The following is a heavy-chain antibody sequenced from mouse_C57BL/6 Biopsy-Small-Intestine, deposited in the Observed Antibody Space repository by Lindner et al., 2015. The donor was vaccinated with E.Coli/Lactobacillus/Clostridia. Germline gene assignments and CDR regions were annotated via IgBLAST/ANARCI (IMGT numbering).Heavy chain of an antibody. CDR3: ARNYYGSGYDY. CDR2: ISGSSSTI. V-gene: IGHV5-17*01. Sequence: VRLQESGGGLVKPGGSLKLSCTASGFIFGDHGMHWVRQAPEKGLEWVAYISGSSSTIFYADVLKGRFTISRDNAKNTLFLQMTSLRSEDTAIYYCARNYYGSGYDYWGQGTTLTVSS. CDR1: GFIFGDHG. J-gene: IGHJ2*01. D-gene: IGHD1-1*01.